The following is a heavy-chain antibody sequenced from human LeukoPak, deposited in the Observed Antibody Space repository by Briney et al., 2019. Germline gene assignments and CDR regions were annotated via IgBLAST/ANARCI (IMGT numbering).Heavy chain of an antibody. CDR1: GFTFSSYE. V-gene: IGHV3-48*03. CDR3: AREDTAMVHFDY. Sequence: GGSLRLSCAASGFTFSSYEMNWVRQAPGKGLEWVSYISSSGSTIYYADSVKGRFTISRDNAKNSLYLQMNSLRAEDTAVYYCAREDTAMVHFDYWGQGTLVTVSS. D-gene: IGHD5-18*01. CDR2: ISSSGSTI. J-gene: IGHJ4*02.